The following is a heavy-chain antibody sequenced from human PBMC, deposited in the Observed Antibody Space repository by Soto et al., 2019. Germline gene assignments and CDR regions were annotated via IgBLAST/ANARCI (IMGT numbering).Heavy chain of an antibody. CDR2: IIPIFGTA. V-gene: IGHV1-69*05. CDR3: ARETAWELQTSGWFDL. CDR1: GGTFSSYA. J-gene: IGHJ5*02. D-gene: IGHD1-26*01. Sequence: QVQLVQSGAEVKKPGSSVKVSCKASGGTFSSYAISWVRQAPGQGLEWMGGIIPIFGTASNAQKFQGRVTLXXDESTTTAYMELSSLRSDDTAVYYCARETAWELQTSGWFDLWGQGTLVTVSS.